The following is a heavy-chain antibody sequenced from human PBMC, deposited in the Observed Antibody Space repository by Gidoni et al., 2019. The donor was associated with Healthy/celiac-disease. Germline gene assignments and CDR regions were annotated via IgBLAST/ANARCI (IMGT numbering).Heavy chain of an antibody. CDR2: IKSKTDGGTT. Sequence: EVQLVESGGGLVKPGGSLRLSCAASGFTFSNAWMSWVRQAPGKGLEWVGRIKSKTDGGTTDYAAPVKGRFTISRDDSKNTLYLQMNSLKTEDTAVYYCTTDRVYSSSWFYTKTDYWGQGTLVTVSS. CDR1: GFTFSNAW. V-gene: IGHV3-15*01. CDR3: TTDRVYSSSWFYTKTDY. J-gene: IGHJ4*02. D-gene: IGHD6-13*01.